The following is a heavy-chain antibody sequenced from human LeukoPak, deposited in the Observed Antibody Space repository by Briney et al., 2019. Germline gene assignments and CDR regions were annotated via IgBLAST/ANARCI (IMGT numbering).Heavy chain of an antibody. CDR1: GFSISNDW. J-gene: IGHJ4*02. CDR3: TLIQGWGSGSYYRDF. D-gene: IGHD3-10*01. V-gene: IGHV3-15*01. Sequence: PGGSLRLSRAASGFSISNDWMSWVRQAPGKGLEWVARVKSRSAGETTDYAAPVKGRFTISRDDSKNTLYLHMNSLKTEDTAVYYCTLIQGWGSGSYYRDFWGQGTLVTVSS. CDR2: VKSRSAGETT.